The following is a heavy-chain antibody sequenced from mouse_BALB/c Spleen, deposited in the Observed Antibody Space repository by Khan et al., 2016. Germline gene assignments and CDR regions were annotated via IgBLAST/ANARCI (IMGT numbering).Heavy chain of an antibody. D-gene: IGHD1-1*01. CDR1: GYTFTDYY. CDR3: AKVGRSDYYDMDY. CDR2: IYPGSGNS. V-gene: IGHV1-77*01. Sequence: QVQLQQSGAELARPGASVKLSCKASGYTFTDYYINWVKQRTGQGLEWMGEIYPGSGNSYYNEKFKGRVILTADKSSSTAYMQLSNLTSEDSAVYFGAKVGRSDYYDMDYWGQGTSVTVSS. J-gene: IGHJ4*01.